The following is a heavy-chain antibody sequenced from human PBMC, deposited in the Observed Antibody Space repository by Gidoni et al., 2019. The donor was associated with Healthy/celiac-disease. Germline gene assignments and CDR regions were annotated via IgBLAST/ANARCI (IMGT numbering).Heavy chain of an antibody. D-gene: IGHD3-3*01. CDR3: ARGGGIFGVVMGYYYYMDV. V-gene: IGHV1-2*02. CDR2: INPSSGGT. Sequence: QVQLVQSGAEVNKPGASLKVSCKASGFTFIGYYIHWVRQAPGKGLEWMGWINPSSGGTTYAQKFQGRVTRTRDTSISTASMELSRLRSDDTAVYYCARGGGIFGVVMGYYYYMDVWGKGTTVTVSS. CDR1: GFTFIGYY. J-gene: IGHJ6*03.